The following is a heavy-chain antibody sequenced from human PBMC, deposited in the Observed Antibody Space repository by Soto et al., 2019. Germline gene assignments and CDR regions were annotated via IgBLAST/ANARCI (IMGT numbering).Heavy chain of an antibody. V-gene: IGHV1-8*02. CDR3: AIYYSAMKRVSFFCDIYYHYYGMDV. J-gene: IGHJ6*02. D-gene: IGHD3-10*01. CDR2: MNPNSGNT. Sequence: ASVKVSCKASGGTFSSHTFSWVRQAPGQGLEWMGWMNPNSGNTGYAQKFQGRVTMTRNTSISTAYMELGSLRTEDTAVYNSAIYYSAMKRVSFFCDIYYHYYGMDVWGQGTTVTVSS. CDR1: GGTFSSHT.